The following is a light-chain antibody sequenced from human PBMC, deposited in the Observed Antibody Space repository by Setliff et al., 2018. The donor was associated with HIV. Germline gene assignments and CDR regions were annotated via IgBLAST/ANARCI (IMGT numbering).Light chain of an antibody. J-gene: IGLJ1*01. V-gene: IGLV2-14*01. CDR1: SSDVGGYNY. CDR3: SSYTSSNTFYV. CDR2: DVS. Sequence: QSVLAQPASVSGSPGQSITISCTGTSSDVGGYNYVSWYQHHPGKAPKLMIYDVSNRPSGVSNRFSGSKSGNTASLTISGLQAEDEADYYCSSYTSSNTFYVFGTGTKV.